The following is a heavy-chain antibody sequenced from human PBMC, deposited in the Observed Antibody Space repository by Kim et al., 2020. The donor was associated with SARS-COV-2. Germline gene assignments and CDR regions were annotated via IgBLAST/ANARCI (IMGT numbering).Heavy chain of an antibody. J-gene: IGHJ4*02. D-gene: IGHD6-13*01. Sequence: DSVKGRFNISRDQSKNTLDLQMNSLRAEDTAVYYCTRDRYSSNWYGPFDYWGQGTLVTVSS. V-gene: IGHV3-66*01. CDR3: TRDRYSSNWYGPFDY.